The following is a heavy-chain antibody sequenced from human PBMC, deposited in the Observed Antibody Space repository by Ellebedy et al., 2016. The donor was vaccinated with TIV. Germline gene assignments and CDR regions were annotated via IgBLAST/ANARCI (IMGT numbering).Heavy chain of an antibody. CDR2: IYYSGST. CDR3: ARVGRRYSSSSGDFDY. V-gene: IGHV4-61*01. Sequence: MPSETLSLTCTVSGGSVSSGSYYWSWIRQPPGKGLEWIGYIYYSGSTNYNPSLKSRVTISVDTSKNQFSLKLSSVTAADTAVYYCARVGRRYSSSSGDFDYWGQGTLVTVSS. CDR1: GGSVSSGSYY. J-gene: IGHJ4*02. D-gene: IGHD6-6*01.